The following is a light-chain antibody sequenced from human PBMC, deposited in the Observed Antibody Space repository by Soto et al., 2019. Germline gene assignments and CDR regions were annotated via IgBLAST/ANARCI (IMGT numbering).Light chain of an antibody. V-gene: IGKV1-8*01. CDR2: AAS. CDR3: QQYYIYPPT. CDR1: QSIGTY. J-gene: IGKJ4*01. Sequence: AIRMTQSPSSFSASTGDRVTIPCRASQSIGTYLAWYQQIPGRAPKLLIFAASTLQRGVPSRFSGSGSGTDFTLTISCLQSEDFATYYCQQYYIYPPTFGGGTKVDIK.